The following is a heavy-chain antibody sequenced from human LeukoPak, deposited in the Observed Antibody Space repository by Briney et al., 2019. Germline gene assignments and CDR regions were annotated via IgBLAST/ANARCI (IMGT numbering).Heavy chain of an antibody. CDR3: AREIAAAPRYFDY. Sequence: PSETLSLTCTVSGGSISSSSYYWGWIRQPPGKGLEWIGSIYYSGSTYYNPSLKSRVTISVDTSKNQFSLKLSSVTAADTAVYYCAREIAAAPRYFDYWGQGTLVTVSS. CDR1: GGSISSSSYY. D-gene: IGHD2-2*01. CDR2: IYYSGST. J-gene: IGHJ4*02. V-gene: IGHV4-39*07.